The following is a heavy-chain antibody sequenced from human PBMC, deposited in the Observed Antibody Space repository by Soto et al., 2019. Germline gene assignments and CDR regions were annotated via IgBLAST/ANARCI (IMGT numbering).Heavy chain of an antibody. CDR2: NIPIFGTA. V-gene: IGHV1-69*13. Sequence: SVKVSCKAPGGTFSSYAISWVRQAPGQGLEWMGGNIPIFGTANYAQKFQGRVTITADESTSTGYMELSSLRSEDTAVYYCARSQGGSSSLDIYYYYYYGMDVWGQGTTVTVSS. CDR1: GGTFSSYA. J-gene: IGHJ6*02. D-gene: IGHD2-15*01. CDR3: ARSQGGSSSLDIYYYYYYGMDV.